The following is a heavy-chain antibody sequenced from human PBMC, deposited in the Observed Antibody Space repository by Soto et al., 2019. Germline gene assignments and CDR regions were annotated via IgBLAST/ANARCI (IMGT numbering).Heavy chain of an antibody. CDR1: GGSISSYY. CDR3: AGPGEDSFDY. D-gene: IGHD2-21*01. CDR2: IYYSGST. Sequence: PSETLSLTCTVSGGSISSYYWSWIRQPPGKGLEWIGYIYYSGSTNYNPSLKSRVTISVDTSKNQFSLKLSSVTAADTAVYYCAGPGEDSFDYWGQGTLVTVSS. J-gene: IGHJ4*02. V-gene: IGHV4-59*01.